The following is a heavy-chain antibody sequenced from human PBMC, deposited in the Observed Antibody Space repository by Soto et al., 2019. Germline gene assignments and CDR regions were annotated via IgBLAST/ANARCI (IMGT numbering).Heavy chain of an antibody. Sequence: QVQLQQWGAGLLKPSETLSLTCAVYGGSFSGYYWSWIRQPPGKGLEWIGEINHSGSTNYNPSLKSRVTISVDTSKNQFSLKLSSVTAADTAVYYCARFFEYSSSKGGDYWGQGTLVIVSS. D-gene: IGHD6-6*01. CDR2: INHSGST. J-gene: IGHJ4*02. CDR1: GGSFSGYY. CDR3: ARFFEYSSSKGGDY. V-gene: IGHV4-34*01.